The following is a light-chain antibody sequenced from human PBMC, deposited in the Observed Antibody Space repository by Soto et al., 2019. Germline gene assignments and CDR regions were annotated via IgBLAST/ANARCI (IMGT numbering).Light chain of an antibody. CDR1: SSNIGSNS. CDR2: SNN. J-gene: IGLJ1*01. V-gene: IGLV1-44*01. CDR3: AAWDDSLNGLFV. Sequence: QSVLTQPPSASGTPGQRVTISCSGSSSNIGSNSVNWYQQLPGTAPKLLIYSNNQRPSGVPDRFSASRSGTSASLAISGLKSEDEADYYCAAWDDSLNGLFVFGTGTKVTVL.